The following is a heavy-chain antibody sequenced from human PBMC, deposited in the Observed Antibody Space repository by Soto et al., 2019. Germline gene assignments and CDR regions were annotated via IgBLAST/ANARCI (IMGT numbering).Heavy chain of an antibody. CDR1: GYTFTSYG. J-gene: IGHJ5*02. CDR3: ARRDCSGGSCYGWFDP. D-gene: IGHD2-15*01. CDR2: ISAYNGNT. Sequence: ASVKVSCKASGYTFTSYGISWVRQAPGQGLEWMGWISAYNGNTNYAQKLQGRVTMTTDTSTSTAYMELRSLRSDDTAVYYCARRDCSGGSCYGWFDPWGQGTLDIVTS. V-gene: IGHV1-18*04.